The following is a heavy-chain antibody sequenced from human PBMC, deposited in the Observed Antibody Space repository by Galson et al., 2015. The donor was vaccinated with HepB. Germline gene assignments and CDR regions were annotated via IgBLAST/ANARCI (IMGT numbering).Heavy chain of an antibody. J-gene: IGHJ4*02. CDR1: GGTFSSYA. D-gene: IGHD5-18*01. Sequence: CKASGGTFSSYAISWVRQAPGQGLEWMGGIIPIFGTANYAQKFQGRVTITADESTSTAYMELSSLRSEDTAVYYCASSGYSYGYYFDYWGQGTLVTVSS. CDR2: IIPIFGTA. V-gene: IGHV1-69*01. CDR3: ASSGYSYGYYFDY.